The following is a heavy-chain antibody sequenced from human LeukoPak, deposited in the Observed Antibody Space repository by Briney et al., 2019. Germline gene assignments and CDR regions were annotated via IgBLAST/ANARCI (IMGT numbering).Heavy chain of an antibody. D-gene: IGHD3-10*01. J-gene: IGHJ4*02. Sequence: GGSLRLSCAASGFTFSSYEMTWVRQTPGKGLEWVSYMSSVSNTIYYADSVKGRFTISRDNAKNSLYLQMNSLRDEDTAVYHCARGRSLDYWGQGTLVTVSS. V-gene: IGHV3-48*03. CDR3: ARGRSLDY. CDR1: GFTFSSYE. CDR2: MSSVSNTI.